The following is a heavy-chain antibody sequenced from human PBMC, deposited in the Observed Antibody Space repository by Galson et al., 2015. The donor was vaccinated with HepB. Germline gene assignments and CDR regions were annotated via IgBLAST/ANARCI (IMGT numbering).Heavy chain of an antibody. D-gene: IGHD6-19*01. CDR3: ARNWGISVAGTWWFDP. J-gene: IGHJ5*02. Sequence: SLRLSCAASGFIFNNYNMNWVRQPPGKGLEWVSSISSNSDYVYYADSVKGRFTISRDNAKKSLYLQMNSLRAEDTAVYYCARNWGISVAGTWWFDPWGQGTLVTVSS. CDR1: GFIFNNYN. V-gene: IGHV3-21*01. CDR2: ISSNSDYV.